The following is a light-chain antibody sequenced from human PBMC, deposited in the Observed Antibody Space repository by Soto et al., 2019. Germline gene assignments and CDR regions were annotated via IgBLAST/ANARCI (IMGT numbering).Light chain of an antibody. CDR3: MQGTHWPYT. CDR2: EVS. J-gene: IGKJ3*01. Sequence: DVVMTQSPLSLPVTLGQPASISCRSSLSLAHGNGNTYLTWFQQRPGQSPRRLIYEVSNRDTGVPDRFSGSGSGTDFTLKISRVEAEDVGVYYCMQGTHWPYTFGPGTKVDIK. V-gene: IGKV2-30*02. CDR1: LSLAHGNGNTY.